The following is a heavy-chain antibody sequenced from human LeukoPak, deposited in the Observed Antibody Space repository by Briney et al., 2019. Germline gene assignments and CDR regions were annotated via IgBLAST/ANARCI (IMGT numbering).Heavy chain of an antibody. J-gene: IGHJ6*02. CDR1: GGTFISYA. Sequence: SVKVSCKASGGTFISYAISWVRQAPGQGLEWMGGIIPIFGTANYAQKFQGRVTITADESTSTAYMELSSLRSEDTAVYYCVSGYNYYGMDVWGQGTTVTVSS. CDR3: VSGYNYYGMDV. CDR2: IIPIFGTA. D-gene: IGHD3-22*01. V-gene: IGHV1-69*13.